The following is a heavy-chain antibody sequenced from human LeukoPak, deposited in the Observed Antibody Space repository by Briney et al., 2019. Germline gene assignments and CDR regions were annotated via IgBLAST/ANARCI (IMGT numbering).Heavy chain of an antibody. D-gene: IGHD6-19*01. J-gene: IGHJ4*02. CDR1: GYSFTSYW. V-gene: IGHV5-51*01. CDR3: ARLAMGSGWYVDY. CDR2: IYPGDSDT. Sequence: GESLKISCKGSGYSFTSYWIGWVRQMPGKGLEWMGIIYPGDSDTRYSPSFQGQVTISADKSISTAYLQWGSLKASDTAMYYCARLAMGSGWYVDYWGQGTLVTVSS.